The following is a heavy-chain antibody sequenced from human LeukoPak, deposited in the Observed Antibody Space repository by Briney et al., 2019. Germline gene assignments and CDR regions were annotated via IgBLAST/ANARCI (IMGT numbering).Heavy chain of an antibody. J-gene: IGHJ4*02. CDR2: IYHTGST. D-gene: IGHD4-23*01. CDR3: AREGRWGMKYYFDF. CDR1: GGSLSSHY. V-gene: IGHV4-59*11. Sequence: PSETLSLTCNVSGGSLSSHYWSWVRKSPGKGLEWIGQIYHTGSTHYNPSLRSRFAISVDTSKNKLFLNVKSVTAADTAVYYCAREGRWGMKYYFDFWGQGTLVIVSS.